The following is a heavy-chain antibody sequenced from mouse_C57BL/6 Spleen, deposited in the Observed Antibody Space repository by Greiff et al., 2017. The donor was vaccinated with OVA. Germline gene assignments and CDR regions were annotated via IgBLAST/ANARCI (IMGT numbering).Heavy chain of an antibody. D-gene: IGHD1-1*02. CDR2: IYPRSGNT. Sequence: QVQLQQSGAELARPGASVKLSCKASGYTFTSYGISWVKQRTGQGLEWIGEIYPRSGNTYYNEKFKGKATLTADKSSSTAYMELRSLTSEDSAVYFCARSGGGSYWYFDVWGTGTTVTVSS. CDR3: ARSGGGSYWYFDV. J-gene: IGHJ1*03. CDR1: GYTFTSYG. V-gene: IGHV1-81*01.